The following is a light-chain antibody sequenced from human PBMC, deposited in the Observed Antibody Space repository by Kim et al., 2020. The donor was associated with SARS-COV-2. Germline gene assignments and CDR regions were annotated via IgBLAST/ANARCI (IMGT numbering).Light chain of an antibody. CDR2: RNN. V-gene: IGLV10-54*01. Sequence: QAGLTQPPSVSKGLRQTATLTCTGNNNNVGDQGAAWLQQHQGHPPKLLSYRNNNRPSGISERLSASRSGNTASLTITGLQPEDEADYYCSAWDSSLSAWVFGGGTKL. CDR3: SAWDSSLSAWV. J-gene: IGLJ3*02. CDR1: NNNVGDQG.